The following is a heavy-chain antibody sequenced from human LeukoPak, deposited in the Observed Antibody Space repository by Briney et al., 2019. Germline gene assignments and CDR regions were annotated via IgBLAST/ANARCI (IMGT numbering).Heavy chain of an antibody. CDR3: VSRGYFDY. CDR2: INPNSGGT. Sequence: ASEKVSCMASGYTFTGYYMHWVRQAPGQGLEWMGWINPNSGGTYYAQKFQGRVTMTRDTSISTAYMELSRLRSDDTAVYYCVSRGYFDYWGQGTLVTVSS. V-gene: IGHV1-2*02. CDR1: GYTFTGYY. D-gene: IGHD6-25*01. J-gene: IGHJ4*02.